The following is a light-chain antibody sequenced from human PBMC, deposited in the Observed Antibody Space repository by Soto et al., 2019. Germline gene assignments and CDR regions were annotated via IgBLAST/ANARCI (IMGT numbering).Light chain of an antibody. J-gene: IGLJ2*01. V-gene: IGLV2-14*01. CDR2: DVS. CDR1: SSDIGDYKY. Sequence: QSALTQPASVSGSPGQSITISCTGSSSDIGDYKYVSWYKQHPGKAPKLMIYDVSNRPSGVSNRFSGSKSGNTASLTISGLQAEDDADYYCSSYTSTNVVIFGGGTKLTVL. CDR3: SSYTSTNVVI.